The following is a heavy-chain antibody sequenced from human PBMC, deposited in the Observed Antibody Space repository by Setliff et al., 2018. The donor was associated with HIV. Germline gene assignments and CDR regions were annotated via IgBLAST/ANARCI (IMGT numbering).Heavy chain of an antibody. CDR1: GFSFSSYG. D-gene: IGHD6-19*01. CDR3: AKGIRIAVAGGYYYYYPVDA. Sequence: ETLRLSCATSGFSFSSYGMSWVRQAPGKGLEWVSSISPSGSTTYYADSVKGRFTFSRDNSKNTLYLQMNSLRAEDTAVYYCAKGIRIAVAGGYYYYYPVDAWGQGTTVTVSS. J-gene: IGHJ6*02. CDR2: ISPSGSTT. V-gene: IGHV3-23*01.